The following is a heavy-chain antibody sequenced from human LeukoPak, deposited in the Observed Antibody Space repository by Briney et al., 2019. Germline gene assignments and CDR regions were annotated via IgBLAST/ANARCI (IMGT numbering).Heavy chain of an antibody. CDR1: GGSISSYY. CDR2: IYYSGST. D-gene: IGHD6-13*01. V-gene: IGHV4-59*12. Sequence: SETLSLTCTVSGGSISSYYWSWIRQPPGKGLEWIGYIYYSGSTNYNPSLKSRVTISVDTSKNQFSLKLSSVTAADTAVYYCARDLEQQLFPFDYWGQGTLVTVSS. CDR3: ARDLEQQLFPFDY. J-gene: IGHJ4*02.